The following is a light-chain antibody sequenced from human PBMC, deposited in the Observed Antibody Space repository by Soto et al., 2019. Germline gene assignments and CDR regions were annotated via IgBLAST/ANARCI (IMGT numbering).Light chain of an antibody. J-gene: IGLJ3*02. V-gene: IGLV2-11*01. CDR2: DVN. CDR1: SRDVGAWNY. Sequence: QSALTKPRSVSGSPGQSVTISCTGTSRDVGAWNYVSWYQQYPGQAPKLIIYDVNERPSGVPDRFSGSKSGNTASLTVSGLQVEDDADYYCCSYAGRYSWVFGGGTKVTVL. CDR3: CSYAGRYSWV.